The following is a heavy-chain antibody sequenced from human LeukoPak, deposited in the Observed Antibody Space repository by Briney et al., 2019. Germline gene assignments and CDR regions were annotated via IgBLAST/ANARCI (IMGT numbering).Heavy chain of an antibody. Sequence: PSETVSLTCTVSGGSISSSNYYRGWIRQPPGKGLEWIGGIYHTGSTHYNPSLKSRVTISVDTPKNQLSLRLSSVTAADTALYYCILGGTLDYWGQGMLVTVSS. D-gene: IGHD3-10*01. J-gene: IGHJ4*02. CDR3: ILGGTLDY. V-gene: IGHV4-39*01. CDR1: GGSISSSNYY. CDR2: IYHTGST.